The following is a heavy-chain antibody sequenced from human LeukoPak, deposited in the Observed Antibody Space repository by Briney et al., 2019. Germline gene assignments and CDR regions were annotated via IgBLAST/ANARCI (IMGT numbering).Heavy chain of an antibody. CDR3: ARLGTTVATPFLY. Sequence: GESLKISCEGSGYSSTNYWINWVRQTPGKGLEWMGSIYRGDSDTRYSPSFQGQVLISADKSISTVYLQWSSLKASDTAIYYCARLGTTVATPFLYWGQGTLVTVSS. V-gene: IGHV5-51*01. J-gene: IGHJ1*01. CDR2: IYRGDSDT. D-gene: IGHD4-23*01. CDR1: GYSSTNYW.